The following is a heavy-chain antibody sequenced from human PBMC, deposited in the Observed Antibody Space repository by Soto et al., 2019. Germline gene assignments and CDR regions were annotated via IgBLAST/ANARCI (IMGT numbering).Heavy chain of an antibody. D-gene: IGHD5-18*01. V-gene: IGHV3-30*18. CDR2: ISYDGSNK. CDR3: AKDLMTPPNTAMARGYYYYGMDV. CDR1: GFTFSSYG. J-gene: IGHJ6*02. Sequence: GGSLRLSCAASGFTFSSYGMHWVRQAPGKGLEWVAVISYDGSNKYYADSVKGRFTISRDNSKNTLYLQMNSLRAEDTAVYYCAKDLMTPPNTAMARGYYYYGMDVWGQGTTVTVSS.